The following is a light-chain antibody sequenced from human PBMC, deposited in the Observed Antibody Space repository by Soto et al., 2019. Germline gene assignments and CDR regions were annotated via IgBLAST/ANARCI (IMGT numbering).Light chain of an antibody. Sequence: QSVLTQPPSASGSFGQSVTISCTGTSSDVGGYNYVSWYQQHPGKAPKLMIYGVSERPSGVPDRFSGSKSGNTAFLTVSGLQADDEAVYYCSSYSGTNYHYVFGTGTKVTVL. CDR3: SSYSGTNYHYV. J-gene: IGLJ1*01. V-gene: IGLV2-8*01. CDR1: SSDVGGYNY. CDR2: GVS.